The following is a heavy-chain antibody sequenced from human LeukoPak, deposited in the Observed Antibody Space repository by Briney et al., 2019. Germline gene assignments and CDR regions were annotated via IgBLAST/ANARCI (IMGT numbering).Heavy chain of an antibody. CDR1: GHTFTGYY. V-gene: IGHV1-2*02. CDR2: INPNSGGT. D-gene: IGHD6-13*01. J-gene: IGHJ4*02. CDR3: ARGWGIAALSPIDY. Sequence: GASVKVSCKASGHTFTGYYMHWVRQAPGQGLEWMGWINPNSGGTNYAQKFQGRVTMTRDTSISTAYMELSRLRSDDTAVYYCARGWGIAALSPIDYWGQGTLVTVSS.